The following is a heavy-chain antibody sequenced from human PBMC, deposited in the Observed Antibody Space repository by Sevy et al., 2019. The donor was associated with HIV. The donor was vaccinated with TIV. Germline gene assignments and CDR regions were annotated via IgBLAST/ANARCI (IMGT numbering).Heavy chain of an antibody. CDR3: AREGVLSGGVIVSYGMDV. J-gene: IGHJ6*02. CDR2: TQHNANKK. CDR1: GFSFSRSP. Sequence: GGSLRLSCAASGFSFSRSPMHWVRQAPPKRLHCPPPTQHNANKKHNPPPVKDRFTTSRDDFKNTLYLQMNSLRTEDTAVYYCAREGVLSGGVIVSYGMDVWGQGITVTVSS. V-gene: IGHV3-30*04. D-gene: IGHD3-16*02.